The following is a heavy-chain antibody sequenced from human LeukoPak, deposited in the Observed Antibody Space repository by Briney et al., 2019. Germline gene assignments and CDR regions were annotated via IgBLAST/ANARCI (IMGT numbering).Heavy chain of an antibody. J-gene: IGHJ4*02. V-gene: IGHV3-23*01. CDR2: ISGSGGST. CDR1: GFTFSSYA. D-gene: IGHD3/OR15-3a*01. Sequence: GGSLRLSCTASGFTFSSYAMSWVRQAPGKGLEWVSAISGSGGSTYYADSVKGRFTISRDNSKNTLYLQMNSLRAEDTAVYYCAKVWDWGIGSYWGQGTLVTVSS. CDR3: AKVWDWGIGSY.